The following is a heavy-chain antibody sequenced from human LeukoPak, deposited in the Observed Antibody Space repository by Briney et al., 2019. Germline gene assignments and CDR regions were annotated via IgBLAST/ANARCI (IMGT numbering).Heavy chain of an antibody. Sequence: SETLSLTCTVSGGSISSYYWSWIRQPAGKGLEWIGRIYTSGSTNYNPSLKSRVTMSVDTSKNQFSLKLSSVTAADTAVYYCARVRGYCSGGGCSPFDPWGQGTLVTVSS. V-gene: IGHV4-4*07. CDR3: ARVRGYCSGGGCSPFDP. D-gene: IGHD2-15*01. CDR2: IYTSGST. J-gene: IGHJ5*02. CDR1: GGSISSYY.